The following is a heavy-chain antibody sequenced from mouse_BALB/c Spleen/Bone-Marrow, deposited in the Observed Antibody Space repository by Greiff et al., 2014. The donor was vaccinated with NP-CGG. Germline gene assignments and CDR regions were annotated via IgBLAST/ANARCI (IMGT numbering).Heavy chain of an antibody. J-gene: IGHJ3*01. CDR3: ARGRFAY. Sequence: QVQLQQSGAELAKPGASVKMSCKASGYTFTSYWMHWVKQRPGQGLEWIGYINPSTGYTEYNQKFKDEATLTADKSSSTAYMQLSSLTSEDSAVYFCARGRFAYWGQGTLVTVSA. V-gene: IGHV1-7*01. CDR2: INPSTGYT. CDR1: GYTFTSYW.